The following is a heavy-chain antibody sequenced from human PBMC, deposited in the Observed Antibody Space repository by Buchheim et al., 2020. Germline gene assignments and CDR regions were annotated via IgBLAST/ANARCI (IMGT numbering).Heavy chain of an antibody. CDR3: VRLGYCSSTSCSLDY. Sequence: EVQLVQSGAEVKKSGESLKISCKGSGYSFTNYWIGWVRQMPGQGLEWMGLIYPGDSHTIYNPSFEGQVTIPADQSISTAYLRWSSLKASDTAMYYCVRLGYCSSTSCSLDYWGQGIL. J-gene: IGHJ4*02. V-gene: IGHV5-51*01. D-gene: IGHD2-2*03. CDR1: GYSFTNYW. CDR2: IYPGDSHT.